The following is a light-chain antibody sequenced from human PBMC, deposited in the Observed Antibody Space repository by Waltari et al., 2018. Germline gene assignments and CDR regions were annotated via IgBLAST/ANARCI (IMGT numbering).Light chain of an antibody. J-gene: IGKJ4*01. Sequence: DIQMTQFPSTLSAAVGDRVTSTCRASQSICRGLDWYQQKPGKSPKVLIYDASTLESGVPSRFSGSGSGTEFTLAISSLQPDDFATYYCQQYSGYSGPFGGGTKVEIK. CDR3: QQYSGYSGP. CDR2: DAS. CDR1: QSICRG. V-gene: IGKV1-5*01.